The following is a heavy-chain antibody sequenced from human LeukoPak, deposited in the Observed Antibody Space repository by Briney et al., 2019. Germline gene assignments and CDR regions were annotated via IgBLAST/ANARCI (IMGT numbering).Heavy chain of an antibody. CDR2: IHYSGST. CDR3: ARLRYYYDSSGYYPFDY. D-gene: IGHD3-22*01. Sequence: SETLSLTCTVSGGSISSSSYYWGWIRQPPGKGLEWIGSIHYSGSTYYNPSLKSRVTISVDTSKNQFSLKLSSVTAADTAVYYCARLRYYYDSSGYYPFDYWGQGTLVTVSS. J-gene: IGHJ4*02. V-gene: IGHV4-39*01. CDR1: GGSISSSSYY.